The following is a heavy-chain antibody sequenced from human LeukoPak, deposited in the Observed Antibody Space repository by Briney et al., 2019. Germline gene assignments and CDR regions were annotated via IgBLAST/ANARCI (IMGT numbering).Heavy chain of an antibody. D-gene: IGHD3-22*01. J-gene: IGHJ4*02. V-gene: IGHV3-7*01. CDR1: GFTFSKYW. Sequence: GALRLSCAASGFTFSKYWMSWVRQAPGKGLEWVANIKQDGSERYYVDSVKGRFTVSRDDAKNSLYLQMNSLRAEDTAVYYCARGTSDSRVTPTRYWGQGTLVTVSS. CDR3: ARGTSDSRVTPTRY. CDR2: IKQDGSER.